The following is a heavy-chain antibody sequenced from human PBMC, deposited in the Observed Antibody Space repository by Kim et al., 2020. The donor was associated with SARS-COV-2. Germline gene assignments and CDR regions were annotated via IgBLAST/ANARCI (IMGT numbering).Heavy chain of an antibody. V-gene: IGHV4-39*01. J-gene: IGHJ4*02. CDR3: ARNPLLVPAAIRRAQFDY. Sequence: KSRVTISVDTSKNQFSLKLSSVTAADTAVYYCARNPLLVPAAIRRAQFDYWGQGTLVTVSS. D-gene: IGHD2-2*02.